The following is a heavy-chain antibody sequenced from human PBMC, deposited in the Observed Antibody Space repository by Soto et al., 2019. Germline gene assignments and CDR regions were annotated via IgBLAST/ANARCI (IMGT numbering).Heavy chain of an antibody. CDR2: ISGSSITI. Sequence: QVQLVESGGGLVKPGGSVRLSCAASGFTFSDSYMSWVRQAPGKGLEWLSYISGSSITISHAYSVKGRFTISRDNDKNSVYLQMDSRKAEDTAVYYCARFLGGIPARPFDYWGQGTLVTVSS. CDR3: ARFLGGIPARPFDY. J-gene: IGHJ4*02. CDR1: GFTFSDSY. V-gene: IGHV3-11*01. D-gene: IGHD6-6*01.